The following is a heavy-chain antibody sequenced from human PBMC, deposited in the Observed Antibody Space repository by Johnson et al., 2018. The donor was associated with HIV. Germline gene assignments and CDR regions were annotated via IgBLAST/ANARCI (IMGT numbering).Heavy chain of an antibody. CDR2: ISGGEDDT. Sequence: VQLVEFGGGVVRPGGSLRLSCAASGFTFDDYAMIWVRQAPGKGLEWVSFISGGEDDTYYADSVKGRFTISRDNSKNTFYLQMNSLRVEDTAIYYCANSLLFDAFNIWGQGTMVTVSS. CDR3: ANSLLFDAFNI. V-gene: IGHV3-23*04. J-gene: IGHJ3*02. CDR1: GFTFDDYA.